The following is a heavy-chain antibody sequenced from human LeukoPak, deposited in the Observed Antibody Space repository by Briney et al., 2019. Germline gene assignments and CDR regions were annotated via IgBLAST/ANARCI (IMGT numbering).Heavy chain of an antibody. D-gene: IGHD5-18*01. CDR2: INPNSGGT. CDR1: GYTFTGYY. V-gene: IGHV1-2*02. Sequence: GASVKVSCKASGYTFTGYYMHWVRQAPGQGLEWMGWINPNSGGTNYAQKFQGRVTMTRDTSISTAYMELSRLRSDDTAVHYCARSGWRGYSYGYAFDPWGQGTLVTVSS. CDR3: ARSGWRGYSYGYAFDP. J-gene: IGHJ5*02.